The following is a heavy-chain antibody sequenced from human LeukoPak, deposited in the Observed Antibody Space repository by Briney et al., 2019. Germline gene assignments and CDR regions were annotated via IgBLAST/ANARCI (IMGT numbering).Heavy chain of an antibody. J-gene: IGHJ4*02. CDR1: GGSMRNYY. Sequence: SETLSLTCTVSGGSMRNYYWSWLRQPPGKGLEWIGYTYHSGNTDYNPSLKSRVTISVDTSKNQFSLKLTSVTAADTAVYYCARRRQWLDFDYWGQGTLVTVSS. D-gene: IGHD6-19*01. V-gene: IGHV4-59*08. CDR2: TYHSGNT. CDR3: ARRRQWLDFDY.